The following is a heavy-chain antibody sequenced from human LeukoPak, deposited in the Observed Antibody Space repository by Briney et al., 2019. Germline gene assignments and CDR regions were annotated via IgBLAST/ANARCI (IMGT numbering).Heavy chain of an antibody. J-gene: IGHJ4*02. CDR3: ARIRAKDYYDSSGYYPIFDY. CDR1: GFTFSSYS. Sequence: PGGSVRLSCAASGFTFSSYSMNWVRQAPGKGLEWVSSISSSSSYIYYADSVKGRFTISRDNAKNSLYLQMNSLRAEDTAVYYCARIRAKDYYDSSGYYPIFDYWGQGTLVTVSS. D-gene: IGHD3-22*01. CDR2: ISSSSSYI. V-gene: IGHV3-21*01.